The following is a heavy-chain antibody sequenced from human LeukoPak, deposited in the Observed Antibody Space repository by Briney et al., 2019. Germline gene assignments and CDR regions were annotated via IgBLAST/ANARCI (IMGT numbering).Heavy chain of an antibody. CDR1: SGSISSRTYY. CDR2: SYYSGST. Sequence: PSETLSLTCTVSSGSISSRTYYWGWIRQPPGKGLEWIGSSYYSGSTYYNPSLKSRVTISVDTSKNQFSLKLRSVTAADTAVYYCARLADCSSTRCHDYWGQGTLVTVSS. J-gene: IGHJ4*02. D-gene: IGHD2-2*01. V-gene: IGHV4-39*01. CDR3: ARLADCSSTRCHDY.